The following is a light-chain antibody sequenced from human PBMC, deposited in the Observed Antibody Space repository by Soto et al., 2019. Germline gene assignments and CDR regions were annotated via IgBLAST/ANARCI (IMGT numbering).Light chain of an antibody. CDR2: DVS. Sequence: QSVLTQPASVSGSPGQSITVSCTGTSSDVGGYNYVSWYQQLPGKAPKLIIYDVSNRPSGVSNRFSGSKSGNTASLTISGLQAEDEADYYCSSYTSSGTLGVFSGGTKVTVL. V-gene: IGLV2-14*01. J-gene: IGLJ2*01. CDR3: SSYTSSGTLGV. CDR1: SSDVGGYNY.